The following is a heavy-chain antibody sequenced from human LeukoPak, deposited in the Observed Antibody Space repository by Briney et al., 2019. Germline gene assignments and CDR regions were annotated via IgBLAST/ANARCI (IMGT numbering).Heavy chain of an antibody. CDR1: GFTFSSYS. CDR2: ISSSGSTI. J-gene: IGHJ4*02. CDR3: ARDYGGSSPFDY. V-gene: IGHV3-21*06. Sequence: GGSLRLSCAASGFTFSSYSMNWVRQAPGKGLEWVSSISSSGSTIYYADSVKGRFTISRDNAKNSLYLQMNSLRAEDTAVYYCARDYGGSSPFDYWGQGTLVTVSS. D-gene: IGHD4-23*01.